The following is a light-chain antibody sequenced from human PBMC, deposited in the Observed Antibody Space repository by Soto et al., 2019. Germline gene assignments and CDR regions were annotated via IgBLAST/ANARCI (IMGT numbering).Light chain of an antibody. CDR1: SSDVGGYNY. J-gene: IGLJ1*01. V-gene: IGLV2-23*01. CDR2: EGI. Sequence: QSALTQPASVSGSPGQSITISCTGTSSDVGGYNYVSWYQQHPGKAPKVIIYEGIKRPSGVSNRFSGSNSGSTASLTISGLQAEDEADYYCCSYVGATTYVFGTGTKVTVL. CDR3: CSYVGATTYV.